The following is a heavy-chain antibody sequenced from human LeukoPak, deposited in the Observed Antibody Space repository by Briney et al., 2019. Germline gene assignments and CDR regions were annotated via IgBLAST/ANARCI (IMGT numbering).Heavy chain of an antibody. V-gene: IGHV3-30*04. CDR1: GFTFSSYA. CDR2: ISYDGSNK. J-gene: IGHJ4*02. Sequence: PGGSLRLSCAASGFTFSSYAMHWVRQAPGKGLEWVAVISYDGSNKYYADSVKGRFTISRDNSKNTLYLQMNSLRAEDTAVYYCARDLYSSSSGIDYWGQGTLVTVSS. CDR3: ARDLYSSSSGIDY. D-gene: IGHD6-6*01.